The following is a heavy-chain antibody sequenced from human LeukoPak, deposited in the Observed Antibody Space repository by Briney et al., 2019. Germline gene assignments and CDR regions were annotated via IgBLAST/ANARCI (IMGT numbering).Heavy chain of an antibody. V-gene: IGHV1-2*06. J-gene: IGHJ3*02. CDR3: AREDLNTILGAFDI. CDR1: GYTFTGYY. D-gene: IGHD2/OR15-2a*01. CDR2: INPNSGGT. Sequence: VASVKVSCKASGYTFTGYYMHWVRQAPGQGLEWMGRINPNSGGTNYAQKFQGRVTMTRDTSISTAYMELSTLRSDDTAVYYCAREDLNTILGAFDIWGQGTMVTVSS.